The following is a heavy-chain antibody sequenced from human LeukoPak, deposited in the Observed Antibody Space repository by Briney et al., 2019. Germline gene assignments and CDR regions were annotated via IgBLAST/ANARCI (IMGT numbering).Heavy chain of an antibody. V-gene: IGHV3-30*18. CDR3: AKSYYYDKLAYY. D-gene: IGHD3-22*01. J-gene: IGHJ4*02. CDR1: GFTFSSYA. Sequence: GGSLRLSWAASGFTFSSYAMHWVRQAPGKGLEWVAVISYDGSNKYYADSVKGRFTISRDNSKNTLYLQMNSLRAEDTAVYYCAKSYYYDKLAYYWGQGTLVTVSS. CDR2: ISYDGSNK.